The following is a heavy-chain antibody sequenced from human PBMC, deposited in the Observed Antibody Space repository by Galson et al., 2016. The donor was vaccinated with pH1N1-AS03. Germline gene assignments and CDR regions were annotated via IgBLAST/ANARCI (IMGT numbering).Heavy chain of an antibody. CDR2: IIPMYDIV. J-gene: IGHJ6*02. V-gene: IGHV1-69*04. CDR1: GGSFSRYD. Sequence: SVKVSCKASGGSFSRYDISWVRQAPGQGLEWMGRIIPMYDIVNNAQKFQGRVTITADKSTSTVYMELSSLRSDDTALYYCSQNIVGTSQDAYGMDVWGQGTTVTVSS. CDR3: SQNIVGTSQDAYGMDV. D-gene: IGHD1-26*01.